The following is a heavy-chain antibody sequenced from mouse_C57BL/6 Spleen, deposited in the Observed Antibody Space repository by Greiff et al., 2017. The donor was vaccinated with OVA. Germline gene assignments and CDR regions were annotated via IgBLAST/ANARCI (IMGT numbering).Heavy chain of an antibody. J-gene: IGHJ1*03. CDR1: GYSFTGYY. V-gene: IGHV1-42*01. Sequence: VQLQQSGPELVKPGASVKISCKASGYSFTGYYMNWVKQSPEKSLEWIGEINPSTGGTTYNQKFKAKATLTVDKSSSTAYMQLKSLTSEDSAVYYCASVYPLGYFDVWGTETTVTVSS. CDR3: ASVYPLGYFDV. D-gene: IGHD2-1*01. CDR2: INPSTGGT.